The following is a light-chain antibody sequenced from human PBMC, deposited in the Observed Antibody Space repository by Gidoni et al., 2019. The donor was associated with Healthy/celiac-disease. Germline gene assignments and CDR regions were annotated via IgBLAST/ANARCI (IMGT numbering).Light chain of an antibody. CDR3: QQYNNYTWT. Sequence: DIQMTQSPSTLSASLGDRVTITCRASQSISSWLAWYQQKPGKAPKLLIYKASTLKSGVPSRFSGSGSGTEFTLTFSSLQPDDFATYYCQQYNNYTWTFGQGTKVEIK. J-gene: IGKJ1*01. CDR1: QSISSW. V-gene: IGKV1-5*03. CDR2: KAS.